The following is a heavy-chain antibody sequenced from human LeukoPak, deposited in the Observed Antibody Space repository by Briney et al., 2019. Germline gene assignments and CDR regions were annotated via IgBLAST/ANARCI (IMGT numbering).Heavy chain of an antibody. Sequence: GASVKVSCKASGYTFNNDDINWVRQATGQGLEWMGWMNPNSGNTGSAQRFQGRVTMTRNTSISTAYMELSSLRSEDTAVYYCARALRVGRYSADYWGQGTLVTVSS. CDR1: GYTFNNDD. CDR2: MNPNSGNT. D-gene: IGHD2-15*01. V-gene: IGHV1-8*01. CDR3: ARALRVGRYSADY. J-gene: IGHJ4*02.